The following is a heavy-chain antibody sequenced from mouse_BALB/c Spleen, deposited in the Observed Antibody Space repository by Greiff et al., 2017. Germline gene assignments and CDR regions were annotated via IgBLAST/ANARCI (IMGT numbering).Heavy chain of an antibody. D-gene: IGHD2-1*01. J-gene: IGHJ2*01. CDR1: GYTFTDYY. Sequence: VQLQQSGAELARPWASVKLSCKASGYTFTDYYINWVKQRTGQGLEWIGEIYPGSGNTYYNEKFKGKATLTADKSSSTAYMQLSSLTSEDSAVYFCARRDGNYPPFDYWGQGTTLTVSS. CDR2: IYPGSGNT. V-gene: IGHV1-77*01. CDR3: ARRDGNYPPFDY.